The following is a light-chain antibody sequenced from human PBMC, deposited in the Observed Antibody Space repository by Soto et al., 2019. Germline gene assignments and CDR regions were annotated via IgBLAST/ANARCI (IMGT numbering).Light chain of an antibody. CDR3: QSYDDSLSVHYV. CDR2: GNT. V-gene: IGLV1-40*01. Sequence: QSVLTQPPSVSGAPGQRVTISCTGSSSNIGSTYDVQWYQQLPGTAPKLLIHGNTNRPSGVPDRFSGSKSGTSASLAITGXQAXDEADYYCQSYDDSLSVHYVFGTGTKLTVL. CDR1: SSNIGSTYD. J-gene: IGLJ1*01.